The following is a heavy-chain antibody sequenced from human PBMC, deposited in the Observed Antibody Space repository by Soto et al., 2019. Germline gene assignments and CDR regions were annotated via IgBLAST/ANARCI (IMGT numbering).Heavy chain of an antibody. J-gene: IGHJ4*02. V-gene: IGHV4-59*01. CDR3: ARVSNVYGGNGAFDY. CDR2: IYHTGRS. D-gene: IGHD2-8*01. Sequence: SETLSLTCSVSGGSLSGFPWIWIRQPPGKGLEWVGYIYHTGRSNYNPSLKSRLTISLDMSRNQFSLQLTSVTAADTALYYCARVSNVYGGNGAFDYWGLGTLVTVSS. CDR1: GGSLSGFP.